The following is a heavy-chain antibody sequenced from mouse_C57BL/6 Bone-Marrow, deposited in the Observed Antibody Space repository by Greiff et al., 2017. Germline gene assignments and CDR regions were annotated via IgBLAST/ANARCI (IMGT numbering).Heavy chain of an antibody. CDR1: GYTFTDHT. CDR2: IYPRDGST. J-gene: IGHJ2*01. V-gene: IGHV1-78*01. D-gene: IGHD1-1*01. Sequence: VQLQQSDAELVKPGASVKISCKVSGYTFTDHTIHWMKQRPEQGLEWIGYIYPRDGSTKYNEKFKGKATLTADKSSSTAYMQLNSLTSEDSAVYFCARDPYYYGSMLYFDYWGQGTTLTVSS. CDR3: ARDPYYYGSMLYFDY.